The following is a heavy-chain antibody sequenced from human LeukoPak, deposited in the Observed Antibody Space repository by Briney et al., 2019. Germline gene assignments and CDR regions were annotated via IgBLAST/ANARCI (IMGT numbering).Heavy chain of an antibody. V-gene: IGHV3-33*01. Sequence: GGSLRLSCAASGFTFSSYGMHWVRQAPGKGLEWVAVIWYDGSNKYYADSVKGRFTISRDNSKNTLFLQMKSLRAEDTAVYYCARCAERIHDPENYFDYWGQGTLVTVSS. D-gene: IGHD1-1*01. CDR3: ARCAERIHDPENYFDY. CDR2: IWYDGSNK. CDR1: GFTFSSYG. J-gene: IGHJ4*02.